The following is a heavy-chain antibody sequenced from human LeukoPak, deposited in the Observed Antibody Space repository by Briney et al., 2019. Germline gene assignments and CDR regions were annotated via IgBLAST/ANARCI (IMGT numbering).Heavy chain of an antibody. V-gene: IGHV4-39*01. CDR2: IYYSGST. CDR1: GGSISSSSYY. D-gene: IGHD3-10*01. CDR3: ARLTLSVSGSYYYYFDY. Sequence: SETLSLTCTVSGGSISSSSYYWGCIRQPPGMELEGIGSIYYSGSTYYYPSLKSRVTLSVDKSKNQFSLKLSSVTAADTAVYYCARLTLSVSGSYYYYFDYWGQGTLVTVSS. J-gene: IGHJ4*02.